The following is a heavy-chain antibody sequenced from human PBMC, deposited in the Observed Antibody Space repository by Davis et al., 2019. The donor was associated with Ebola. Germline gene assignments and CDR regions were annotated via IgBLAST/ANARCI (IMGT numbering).Heavy chain of an antibody. J-gene: IGHJ5*02. CDR2: IKQDGSEK. D-gene: IGHD2-2*01. V-gene: IGHV3-7*01. Sequence: GESLKISCAASGFTFSTYWMHWVRQAPGKGLEWVANIKQDGSEKYFVDSVEGRFTISRDNAKNSLYLQMNSLGAEDTAVYYCARGRFYCSSTNCFWFDHWGHVTLVTVSS. CDR1: GFTFSTYW. CDR3: ARGRFYCSSTNCFWFDH.